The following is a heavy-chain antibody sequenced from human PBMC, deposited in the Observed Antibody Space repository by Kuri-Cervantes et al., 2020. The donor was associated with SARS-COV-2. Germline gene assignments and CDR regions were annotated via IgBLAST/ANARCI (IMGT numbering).Heavy chain of an antibody. J-gene: IGHJ5*02. CDR1: GFTFSSYG. CDR2: IWYDGSNK. Sequence: GGSLRLSCAASGFTFSSYGMHWVRQAPGKGPEWVAVIWYDGSNKYYADSVKGRFTISRDNSKNTLYLQMNSLRAEDTAVYYCARDPSENLVVPAAILGGISNNWFDPWGQGTLVTVSS. V-gene: IGHV3-33*01. CDR3: ARDPSENLVVPAAILGGISNNWFDP. D-gene: IGHD2-2*02.